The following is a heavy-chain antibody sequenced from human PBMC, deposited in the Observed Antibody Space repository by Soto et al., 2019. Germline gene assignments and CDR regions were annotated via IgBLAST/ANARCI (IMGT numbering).Heavy chain of an antibody. Sequence: PGGSLRLSCAASGFTFSSYAMHWVRQAPGKGLEWVAVISYDGSNKYYADSVKGRFTISRDNSKNTLYLRMNSLRAEDTAVYYCARDRGPIVLMVYAMPWWGQGTLVTVSS. D-gene: IGHD2-8*01. CDR1: GFTFSSYA. CDR3: ARDRGPIVLMVYAMPW. J-gene: IGHJ4*02. CDR2: ISYDGSNK. V-gene: IGHV3-30-3*01.